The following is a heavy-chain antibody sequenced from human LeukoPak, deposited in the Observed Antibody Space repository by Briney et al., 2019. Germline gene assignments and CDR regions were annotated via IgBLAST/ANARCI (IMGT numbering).Heavy chain of an antibody. CDR2: ISSGSSTI. Sequence: PGGSLRLSCAAPRSSFSTYSMYWVRQAPGKGLEWVSYISSGSSTIYYADSVKGRLTISRDNAKNSLYLQMNSLRPEDTALYYCARDQGVAGYVIGIWGQGTLVTVSS. V-gene: IGHV3-48*04. D-gene: IGHD6-19*01. J-gene: IGHJ4*02. CDR3: ARDQGVAGYVIGI. CDR1: RSSFSTYS.